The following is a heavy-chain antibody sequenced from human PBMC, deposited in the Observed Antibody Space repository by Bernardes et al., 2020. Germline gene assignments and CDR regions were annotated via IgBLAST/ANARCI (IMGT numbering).Heavy chain of an antibody. CDR3: AKDIYGGSYCSIDY. CDR1: GFTFDDYA. V-gene: IGHV3-9*01. D-gene: IGHD1-26*01. J-gene: IGHJ4*02. Sequence: GGSLRLSCAASGFTFDDYAMHWVRQAPGKGLEWVSGISWNSGSIGYADSVKGRFTISRDNAKNSLYLQMNSLRAEDTALYYCAKDIYGGSYCSIDYWGQGTLVTVSS. CDR2: ISWNSGSI.